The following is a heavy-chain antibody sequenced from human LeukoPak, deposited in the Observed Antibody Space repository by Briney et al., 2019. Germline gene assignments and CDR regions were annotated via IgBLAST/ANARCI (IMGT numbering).Heavy chain of an antibody. CDR2: FDPEDGGT. V-gene: IGHV1-24*01. Sequence: GASVKVSCKVSGYTLTELSMQWVRQAPGKGLEWMGGFDPEDGGTIYAQKFQDRVTLTEDTSTDTAYMELSSLRSEDTAVYYCATAGQIDYGDYEDYWGQGTLVTVSS. D-gene: IGHD4-17*01. CDR3: ATAGQIDYGDYEDY. CDR1: GYTLTELS. J-gene: IGHJ4*02.